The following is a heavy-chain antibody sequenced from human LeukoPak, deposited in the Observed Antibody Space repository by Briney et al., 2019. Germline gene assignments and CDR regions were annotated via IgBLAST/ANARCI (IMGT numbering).Heavy chain of an antibody. V-gene: IGHV4-59*01. CDR1: GVSISSYS. D-gene: IGHD5-18*01. CDR3: ARAGYSYGTGYYFDS. CDR2: IYYTGAT. Sequence: NTSETLSLTCTVSGVSISSYSLSWIRLPPGKGLEWIWYIYYTGATYYNPSLKSRVTISLATSKNQFSLKLSSVTAADAAVYYCARAGYSYGTGYYFDSWGQGALVTVSS. J-gene: IGHJ4*02.